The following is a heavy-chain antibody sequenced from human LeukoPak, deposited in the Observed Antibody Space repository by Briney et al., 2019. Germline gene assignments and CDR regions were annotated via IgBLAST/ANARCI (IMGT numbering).Heavy chain of an antibody. V-gene: IGHV1-69*04. Sequence: ASVTVSCKSSGGTFTISTITWVRQAPGQGLELMGRIIPVLNITTYAQKFQGSVTITADTSTSTVYMELSSLRSEETAVYYCARDQGLTAPPPYGLDVWGQGTTVIVSS. J-gene: IGHJ6*02. CDR3: ARDQGLTAPPPYGLDV. D-gene: IGHD5-18*01. CDR2: IIPVLNIT. CDR1: GGTFTIST.